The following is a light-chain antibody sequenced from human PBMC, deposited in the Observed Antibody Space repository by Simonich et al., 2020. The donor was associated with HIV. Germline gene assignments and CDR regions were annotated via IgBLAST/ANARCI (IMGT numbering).Light chain of an antibody. CDR1: QIVLYISNNKNY. CDR2: WAS. V-gene: IGKV4-1*01. J-gene: IGKJ2*01. CDR3: QQYYDTPYT. Sequence: DIVMTQSPDSLVVSLGGRATINCKSSQIVLYISNNKNYLAWYQQKSGQPPKLLIYWASTRESGVPDRFSGSGSGPDFTLTISTLQAEDVAVYYCQQYYDTPYTFGQGTKLEI.